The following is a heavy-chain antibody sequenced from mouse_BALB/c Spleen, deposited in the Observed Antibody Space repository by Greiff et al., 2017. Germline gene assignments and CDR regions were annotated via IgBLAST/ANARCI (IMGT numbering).Heavy chain of an antibody. J-gene: IGHJ4*01. D-gene: IGHD2-14*01. CDR1: GFSLTSYG. CDR3: ARDRRYDGAMDY. CDR2: IWAGGST. Sequence: VKLVESGPGLVAPSQSLSITCTVSGFSLTSYGVHWVRQPPGKGLEWLGVIWAGGSTNYNSALMSRLSISKDNSKSQVFLKMNSLQTDDTAMYYCARDRRYDGAMDYWGQGTSVTVSS. V-gene: IGHV2-9*02.